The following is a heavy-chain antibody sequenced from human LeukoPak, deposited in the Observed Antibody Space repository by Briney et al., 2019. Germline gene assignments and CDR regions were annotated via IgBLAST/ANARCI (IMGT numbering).Heavy chain of an antibody. D-gene: IGHD3-10*01. J-gene: IGHJ3*02. CDR3: AILRVWYGAFDI. CDR1: GGSISSSSYY. Sequence: PSETLSLTCTVSGGSISSSSYYWGWIRQPLGKGLEWIGSIYYSGSTYYNPSLKSRVTISVDTSKNQFSLKLSSVTAADTAVYYCAILRVWYGAFDIWGQGTMVTVSS. V-gene: IGHV4-39*07. CDR2: IYYSGST.